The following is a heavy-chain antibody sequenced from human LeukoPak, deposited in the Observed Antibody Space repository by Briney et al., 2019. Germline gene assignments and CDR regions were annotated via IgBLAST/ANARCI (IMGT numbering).Heavy chain of an antibody. CDR1: GGSVSSGSYY. V-gene: IGHV4-61*01. Sequence: SETLSLTCTVSGGSVSSGSYYWSWIRQPPGKGLEWIGYIYYSGSTNYNPSLKSRVTISVDTSKNQFSLKLSSVTAADTAVYYCAREMDDSSGYYFDYWGQGTLVTVSS. CDR2: IYYSGST. CDR3: AREMDDSSGYYFDY. J-gene: IGHJ4*02. D-gene: IGHD3-22*01.